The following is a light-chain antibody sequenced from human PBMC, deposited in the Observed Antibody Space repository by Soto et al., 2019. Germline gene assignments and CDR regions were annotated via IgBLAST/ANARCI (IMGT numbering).Light chain of an antibody. J-gene: IGLJ1*01. CDR2: AVS. CDR3: NSYSTSSTLYV. CDR1: SGDVGGYNY. V-gene: IGLV2-14*01. Sequence: QSALTQPASVSGSLGQSITISCTGTSGDVGGYNYVSWYQHHPGKAPKLMIYAVSNRPSGVSNRFSGSKSGNTASLTISGLQAEDEADYYCNSYSTSSTLYVFGTGTKLTVL.